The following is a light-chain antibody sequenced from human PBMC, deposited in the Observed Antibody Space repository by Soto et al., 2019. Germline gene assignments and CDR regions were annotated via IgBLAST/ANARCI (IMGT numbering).Light chain of an antibody. CDR2: RAS. CDR1: SSNIGSNY. V-gene: IGLV1-47*01. J-gene: IGLJ2*01. Sequence: QSVLTQPPSASGTPGQMVTISCSGSSSNIGSNYVYWYQQVPGTAPRLLMYRASQRPSGVPDRFSGSKSGTSASLAISGLRSEDEADYYCAAWDDTLNGLVFGGGTKLTVL. CDR3: AAWDDTLNGLV.